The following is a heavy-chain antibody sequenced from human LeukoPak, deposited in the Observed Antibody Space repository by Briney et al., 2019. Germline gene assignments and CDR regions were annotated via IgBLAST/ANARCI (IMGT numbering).Heavy chain of an antibody. CDR2: INPRGGGT. V-gene: IGHV1-46*01. CDR1: GYSVINYY. CDR3: ARGAPTTRIGAGRFDY. D-gene: IGHD5-12*01. Sequence: ASVKVSCKAFGYSVINYYVHWVRQAPGQGLERMGEINPRGGGTSYGQRFQGRITVARDTYTNTVYMDLSSLRSEDTATYYCARGAPTTRIGAGRFDYWGQGSLLTVAS. J-gene: IGHJ4*02.